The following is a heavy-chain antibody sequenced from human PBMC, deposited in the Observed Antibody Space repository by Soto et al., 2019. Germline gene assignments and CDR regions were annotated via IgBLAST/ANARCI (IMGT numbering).Heavy chain of an antibody. V-gene: IGHV3-48*03. Sequence: EVQLVESGGGLVQPGGSLRLSCAVSGFTFSSSEMYWVRQAPGKGLEWISYIHPSGQPIFYADSVKGRFTISSDNANNSLFLQMNSLRAEDTAVYYCARRASRWGQGTMVTVSS. J-gene: IGHJ3*01. CDR3: ARRASR. CDR2: IHPSGQPI. CDR1: GFTFSSSE. D-gene: IGHD1-26*01.